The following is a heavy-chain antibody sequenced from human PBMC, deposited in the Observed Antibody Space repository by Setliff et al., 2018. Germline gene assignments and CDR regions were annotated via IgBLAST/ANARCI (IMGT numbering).Heavy chain of an antibody. D-gene: IGHD1-26*01. CDR2: VYYSGTT. J-gene: IGHJ6*03. CDR3: ARAPDSGTYYNLYPYYNDV. CDR1: GGSISTYY. Sequence: SETLSLTCTASGGSISTYYWSWIRQTPVKGLEWIGYVYYSGTTNYNPLFKSRVTISVDRPKNQFSLKLSSVTAADTGVYYCARAPDSGTYYNLYPYYNDVWGKGTTVTVSS. V-gene: IGHV4-59*01.